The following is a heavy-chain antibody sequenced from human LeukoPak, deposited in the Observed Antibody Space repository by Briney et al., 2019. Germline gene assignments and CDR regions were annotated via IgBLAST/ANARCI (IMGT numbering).Heavy chain of an antibody. CDR2: IIPIFGTA. CDR1: GGTFSSYA. Sequence: GASVKVSCKASGGTFSSYAISWVRQAPGQGLEWMGGIIPIFGTANYAQKFQGRVTITADKSTSTAYMELSSLRSEDTAVYYCARGQWLRPCYYYGMDVWGKGTTVTVSS. V-gene: IGHV1-69*06. CDR3: ARGQWLRPCYYYGMDV. D-gene: IGHD5-12*01. J-gene: IGHJ6*04.